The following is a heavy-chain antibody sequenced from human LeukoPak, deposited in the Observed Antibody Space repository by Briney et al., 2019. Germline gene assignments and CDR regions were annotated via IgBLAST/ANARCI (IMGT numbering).Heavy chain of an antibody. CDR2: INPNSGGT. Sequence: ASVKVSCKASGYTFTGYYMHWVRQAPGQGLEWMGWINPNSGGTNYAQKFQGRVTMTTDTSTSTAYMELRSLRSDDTAVYYCARVAATTRFYGGNSFRAFDIWGQGTMVTVSS. D-gene: IGHD4-23*01. CDR3: ARVAATTRFYGGNSFRAFDI. V-gene: IGHV1-2*02. CDR1: GYTFTGYY. J-gene: IGHJ3*02.